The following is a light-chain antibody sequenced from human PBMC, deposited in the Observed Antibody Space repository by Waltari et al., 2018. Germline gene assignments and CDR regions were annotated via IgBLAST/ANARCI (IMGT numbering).Light chain of an antibody. J-gene: IGKJ5*01. CDR2: AAS. CDR1: QSVSDY. V-gene: IGKV3-11*01. CDR3: QQRSNWPIS. Sequence: IVFTQSPATLSLSPGERATLSCRASQSVSDYLAWYQQKPGQAPRLLISAASNRATGIPARFSGSGSGTDFTLTISSLEPEDFAFYYCQQRSNWPISFGQGTRLEIK.